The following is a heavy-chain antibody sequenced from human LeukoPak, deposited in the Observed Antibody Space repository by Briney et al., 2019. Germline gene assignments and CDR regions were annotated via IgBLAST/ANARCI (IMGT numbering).Heavy chain of an antibody. D-gene: IGHD6-13*01. CDR2: IYYSGST. V-gene: IGHV4-39*07. Sequence: SETLSLTCTVSGGSISSSSYYWGWIRQPPGKGLEWIGSIYYSGSTYYNPSLKSRVTISVDTSKNQFSLKLSSVTAADTAVYYCARGRDGYSSSWYNYWGQGTLVTVSS. CDR1: GGSISSSSYY. J-gene: IGHJ4*02. CDR3: ARGRDGYSSSWYNY.